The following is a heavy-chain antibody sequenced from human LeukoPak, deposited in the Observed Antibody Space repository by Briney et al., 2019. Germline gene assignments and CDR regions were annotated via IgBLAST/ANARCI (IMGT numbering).Heavy chain of an antibody. CDR2: IIPILGIA. D-gene: IGHD4-11*01. CDR3: ARETPYSNYGNWLDP. CDR1: GGTFSSYA. Sequence: SVKVSCKASGGTFSSYAISWVRQAPGQGLEWMGRIIPILGIANYAQKFQGRVTITADESTNTAYMELGSLKSEDTAVYFCARETPYSNYGNWLDPWGQGTLVTVSS. J-gene: IGHJ5*02. V-gene: IGHV1-69*04.